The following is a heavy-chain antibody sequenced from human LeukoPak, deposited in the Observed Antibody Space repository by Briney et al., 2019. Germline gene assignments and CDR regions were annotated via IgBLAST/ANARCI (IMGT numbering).Heavy chain of an antibody. D-gene: IGHD3-22*01. V-gene: IGHV3-64D*06. CDR1: GFTFSSYA. CDR2: ISSNGGST. Sequence: PGGSLRLSCSASGFTFSSYAMYWVRQAPGEGLEYVSGISSNGGSTYYADSVKGRFTISRDNSKNTLYLQMSSLRAEDTAVCYCVNRGGLLLYFIYWGQGTLVTVSS. J-gene: IGHJ4*02. CDR3: VNRGGLLLYFIY.